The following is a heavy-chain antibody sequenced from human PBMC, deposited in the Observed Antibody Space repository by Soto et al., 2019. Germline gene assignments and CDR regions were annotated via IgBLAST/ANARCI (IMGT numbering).Heavy chain of an antibody. J-gene: IGHJ3*01. CDR1: VFSFSRYA. D-gene: IGHD2-2*01. CDR2: ISGSGGST. V-gene: IGHV3-23*01. CDR3: AQCCDAL. Sequence: GCLGISFSASVFSFSRYAMSWVRQAPGKGLEWVSAISGSGGSTYYADSVKGRFTISRDNSKNTLYLQMNSLRAEDTAVYYCAQCCDALWGQGTMVTVSS.